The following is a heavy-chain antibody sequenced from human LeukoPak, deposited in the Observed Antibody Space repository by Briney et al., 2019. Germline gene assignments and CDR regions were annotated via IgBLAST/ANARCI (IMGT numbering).Heavy chain of an antibody. Sequence: SETLSLTCTVSGGPISSYYCSWIGQPPGKGLEWIGYIYYSGSTNYNPSLKSRVSISIDTSKNQFSLKLISVPAADTDVYYCVGRISPNWFDPWGQGTLVTVSS. CDR2: IYYSGST. V-gene: IGHV4-59*01. J-gene: IGHJ5*02. CDR1: GGPISSYY. CDR3: VGRISPNWFDP.